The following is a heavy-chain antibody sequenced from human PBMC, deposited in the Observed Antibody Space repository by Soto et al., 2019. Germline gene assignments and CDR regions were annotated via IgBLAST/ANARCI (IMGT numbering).Heavy chain of an antibody. Sequence: GASVKVSCTASVYTFTSYGISWVRQAPGQGLEWMGWISAYNGNTNYAQKLQGRVTMTTDTSTSTAYMELRSLRSDDTAVYYCARDQPPYRAPDYWGQGTLVTVSS. CDR2: ISAYNGNT. CDR1: VYTFTSYG. J-gene: IGHJ4*02. D-gene: IGHD1-26*01. V-gene: IGHV1-18*01. CDR3: ARDQPPYRAPDY.